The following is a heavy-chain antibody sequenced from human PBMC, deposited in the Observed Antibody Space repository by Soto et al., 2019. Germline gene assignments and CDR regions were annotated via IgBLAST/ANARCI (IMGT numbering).Heavy chain of an antibody. CDR2: ISYDGSNK. CDR1: GFTFSSYA. CDR3: ARDSGALRYFDY. Sequence: GGSLRLSCAASGFTFSSYAMHWVRQAPGKGLEWLAFISYDGSNKYYADSVKGRFTISRDNSKNTLYLQMNSLRAEDTAVYYCARDSGALRYFDYWGQGTLVTGSS. J-gene: IGHJ4*02. D-gene: IGHD3-10*01. V-gene: IGHV3-30-3*01.